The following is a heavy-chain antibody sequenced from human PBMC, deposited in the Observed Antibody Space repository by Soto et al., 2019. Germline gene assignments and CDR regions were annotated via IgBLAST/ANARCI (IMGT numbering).Heavy chain of an antibody. D-gene: IGHD3-16*01. Sequence: QVQLVQSGAEVRKPGASVKVSCKASGYTFTGQYLHWARQAPGEGLQWMGWINPSSGGTRYSQYFQGRVTMTRDTSISIAYMEMSSLTSDDTAIYYCARDLSTSHFGGSFDLWGQGTMFTVSS. CDR1: GYTFTGQY. J-gene: IGHJ3*01. V-gene: IGHV1-2*02. CDR2: INPSSGGT. CDR3: ARDLSTSHFGGSFDL.